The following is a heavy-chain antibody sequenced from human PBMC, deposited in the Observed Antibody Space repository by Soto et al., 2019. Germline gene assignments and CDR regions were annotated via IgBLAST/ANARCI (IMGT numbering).Heavy chain of an antibody. CDR3: ARVVGPLGHWFDP. D-gene: IGHD1-26*01. J-gene: IGHJ5*02. V-gene: IGHV1-18*01. CDR2: ISAYNYNT. Sequence: QVQLVQSGAEVKKPGASVKVSCKASGYTFTSYGLSWVRQAPGQGLEWMGRISAYNYNTNYAQKLQGRLTLTTDTSTSTAYMELRSLRSDDTAVYSCARVVGPLGHWFDPWGQGTLVTVSS. CDR1: GYTFTSYG.